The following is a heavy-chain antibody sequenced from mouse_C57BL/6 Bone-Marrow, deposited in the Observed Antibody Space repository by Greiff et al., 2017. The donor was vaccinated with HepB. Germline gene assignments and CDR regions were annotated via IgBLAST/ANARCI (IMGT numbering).Heavy chain of an antibody. CDR2: IYPGDGDT. J-gene: IGHJ3*01. D-gene: IGHD1-1*01. CDR1: GYAFSSSW. Sequence: QVQLQQSGPELVKPGASVKISCKASGYAFSSSWMNWVKQRPGKGLEWIGRIYPGDGDTNYNGKVKGKATLTADKSSSTAYMQLSSLTSEDSAVYFCARETHYYGSMFAYWGQGTLVTVAA. CDR3: ARETHYYGSMFAY. V-gene: IGHV1-82*01.